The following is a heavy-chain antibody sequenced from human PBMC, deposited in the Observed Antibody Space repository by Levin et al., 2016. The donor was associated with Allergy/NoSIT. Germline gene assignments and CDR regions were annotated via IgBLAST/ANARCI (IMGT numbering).Heavy chain of an antibody. D-gene: IGHD6-19*01. J-gene: IGHJ6*02. Sequence: SETLSLTCTVSGGSISSYYWSWIRQPPGKGLEWIGYIYYSGSTNYNPSLKSRVTISVDTSKNQFSLKLSSATAADTAVYYCAREWLGFHGMDVWGQGTTVTVSS. CDR2: IYYSGST. V-gene: IGHV4-59*01. CDR3: AREWLGFHGMDV. CDR1: GGSISSYY.